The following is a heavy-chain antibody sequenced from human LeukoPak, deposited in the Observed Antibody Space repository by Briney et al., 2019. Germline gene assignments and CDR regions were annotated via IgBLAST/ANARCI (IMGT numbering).Heavy chain of an antibody. J-gene: IGHJ4*02. CDR2: IKQDGSEK. CDR1: GFTFSSYA. D-gene: IGHD6-6*01. Sequence: GGSLRLSCAASGFTFSSYAMSWVRQAPGKGLEWVASIKQDGSEKYYVDSVKGRFTISRDNAKNSLYLQMNSLRAEDTAVYYCARAPARARLDYWGQGTLVTVSS. CDR3: ARAPARARLDY. V-gene: IGHV3-7*01.